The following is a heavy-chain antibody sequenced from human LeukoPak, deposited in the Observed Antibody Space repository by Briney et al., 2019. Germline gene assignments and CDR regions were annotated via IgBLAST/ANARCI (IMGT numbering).Heavy chain of an antibody. Sequence: SETLSLTCTVSGGSVSSGSYYWSWIRQPPGKGLEWIGYIYYSGSTNYNPSLKSRVTISVDTSKNQFSLKLSSVTAADTAVYYCARVDGQVEHDAFDIWGQGTMVTVSS. D-gene: IGHD5-24*01. CDR1: GGSVSSGSYY. J-gene: IGHJ3*02. CDR3: ARVDGQVEHDAFDI. CDR2: IYYSGST. V-gene: IGHV4-61*01.